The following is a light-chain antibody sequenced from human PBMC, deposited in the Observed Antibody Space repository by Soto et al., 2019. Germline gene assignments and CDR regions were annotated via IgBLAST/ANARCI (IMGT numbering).Light chain of an antibody. Sequence: QTVMTQEPSLTVSPGGTVTLTCATSTGAVTSGYYPNWFQQKPGQAPRALIYSTNHKYSWTPARFSGSLLGGKAALTLSGVQPEDEADYYCLLYYGGQLGVFGGGTKLTVL. CDR2: STN. CDR3: LLYYGGQLGV. V-gene: IGLV7-43*01. J-gene: IGLJ2*01. CDR1: TGAVTSGYY.